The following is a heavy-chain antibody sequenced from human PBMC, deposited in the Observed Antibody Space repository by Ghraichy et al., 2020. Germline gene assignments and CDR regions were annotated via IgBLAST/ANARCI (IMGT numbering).Heavy chain of an antibody. D-gene: IGHD4-23*01. J-gene: IGHJ6*04. V-gene: IGHV1-8*01. Sequence: ASVKVSCKASGYSFTSFNINWVRQATGQGLEWMGWMDPKSGNTGYAQEFQGRVTATRNISTATVFLELTSLRSDDTAVYYCAREMYGGDSGMDVWGKGTTVIVSS. CDR1: GYSFTSFN. CDR3: AREMYGGDSGMDV. CDR2: MDPKSGNT.